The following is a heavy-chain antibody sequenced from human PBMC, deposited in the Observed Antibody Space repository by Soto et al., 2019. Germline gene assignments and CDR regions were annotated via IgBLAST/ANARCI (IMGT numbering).Heavy chain of an antibody. D-gene: IGHD1-26*01. Sequence: VQLVESGGSAVRPGGSLRLSCAASGFTFDDYGMSWVRQAPGKGLEWVSVISWNGGSTSYADSVKGRFTISRDNAKNSLYLKMNSLSAEDTALYYCARDRGSWFDYWGQGTLVSVSS. J-gene: IGHJ4*02. V-gene: IGHV3-20*04. CDR1: GFTFDDYG. CDR3: ARDRGSWFDY. CDR2: ISWNGGST.